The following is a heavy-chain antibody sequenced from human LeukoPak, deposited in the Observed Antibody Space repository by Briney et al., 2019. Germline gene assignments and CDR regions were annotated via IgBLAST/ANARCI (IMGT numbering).Heavy chain of an antibody. CDR3: GRRRIDCSDTGCYVDY. J-gene: IGHJ4*02. CDR1: GYSFTGYY. Sequence: ASVKVSCKASGYSFTGYYIHWMRQAPGQGLEGRGWMNPNRGDTSYAQKFQGRVTMTRDTPINTAYMELSGLTSDDTAVYYCGRRRIDCSDTGCYVDYWGQGTLVTVSS. D-gene: IGHD2-15*01. CDR2: MNPNRGDT. V-gene: IGHV1-2*02.